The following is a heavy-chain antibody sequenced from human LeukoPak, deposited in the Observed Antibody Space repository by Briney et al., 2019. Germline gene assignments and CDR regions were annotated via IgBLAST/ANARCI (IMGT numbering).Heavy chain of an antibody. CDR3: ARGGYYDSSGLSTDY. J-gene: IGHJ4*02. Sequence: GGSLRLSCAASGFTFSDYYMGWIRQAPGKGLEWVSYISSSGSTIYYADSVKGRFTISSDNAKNSLYLQMNSLRAEDTAVYYCARGGYYDSSGLSTDYWGQGTLVTVSS. CDR2: ISSSGSTI. V-gene: IGHV3-11*01. CDR1: GFTFSDYY. D-gene: IGHD3-22*01.